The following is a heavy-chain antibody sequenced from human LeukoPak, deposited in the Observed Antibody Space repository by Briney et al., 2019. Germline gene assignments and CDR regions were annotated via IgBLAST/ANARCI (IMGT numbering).Heavy chain of an antibody. CDR1: GGSVSSHY. CDR2: MYYSGSS. CDR3: ARAQGTIVGAPFAFDI. Sequence: PSETLSLTCTVSGGSVSSHYWSWIRQPPGKGLEWIGYMYYSGSSNYNPSLKSRVTISVDTSKNQFSLKLSSVTAADTAVYYCARAQGTIVGAPFAFDIWGQGTMVTV. V-gene: IGHV4-59*02. J-gene: IGHJ3*02. D-gene: IGHD1-26*01.